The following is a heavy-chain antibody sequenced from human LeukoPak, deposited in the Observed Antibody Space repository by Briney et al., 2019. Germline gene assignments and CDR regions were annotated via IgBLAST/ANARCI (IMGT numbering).Heavy chain of an antibody. Sequence: PGGSLRLSCAASGFTFSSYWMSWVRQAPGKGLEWVANIKQDGSEKYYVDSVKGRFTISRDNAKNSLYLQMNSLRAEDTAVYYCARDYYDFWSGYYQYYYFDYRGQGTLVTVSS. CDR1: GFTFSSYW. V-gene: IGHV3-7*03. CDR3: ARDYYDFWSGYYQYYYFDY. J-gene: IGHJ4*02. CDR2: IKQDGSEK. D-gene: IGHD3-3*01.